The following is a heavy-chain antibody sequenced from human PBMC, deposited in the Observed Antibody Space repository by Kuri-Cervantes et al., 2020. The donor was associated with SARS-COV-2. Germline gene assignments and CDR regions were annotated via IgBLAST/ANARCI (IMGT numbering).Heavy chain of an antibody. Sequence: SGPTLVNPTPTLTLTCTFTGFSLSTSGVGVGWIRQTPGKALEWLALIYWDDEKRYSTSLKSRLTINKHTSKNQAVLTMTYMDPVDTATYFRARRETPRAFDIWGQGTLVTVSS. V-gene: IGHV2-5*02. CDR1: GFSLSTSGVG. J-gene: IGHJ4*02. CDR2: IYWDDEK. CDR3: ARRETPRAFDI.